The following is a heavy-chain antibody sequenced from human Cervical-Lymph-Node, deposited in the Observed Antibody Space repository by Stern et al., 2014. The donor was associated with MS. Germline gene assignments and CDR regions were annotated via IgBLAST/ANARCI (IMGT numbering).Heavy chain of an antibody. D-gene: IGHD6-13*01. J-gene: IGHJ4*02. V-gene: IGHV1-3*01. CDR3: ARGYSTTYLDY. Sequence: QVQLVQSWAEVKKPGASVKASCKASGYTFTNYALHWVRQAPGQRPEWMGWIHPGNGDAKYSQNFQDRVTITRDTSANTVYRELRSLRVEDTAMYYCARGYSTTYLDYWGQGTLVTVSS. CDR1: GYTFTNYA. CDR2: IHPGNGDA.